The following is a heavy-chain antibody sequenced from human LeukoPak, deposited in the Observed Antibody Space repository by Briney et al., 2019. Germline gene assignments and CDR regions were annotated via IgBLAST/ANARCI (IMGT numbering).Heavy chain of an antibody. J-gene: IGHJ4*02. CDR1: GFTFGTSA. D-gene: IGHD6-13*01. V-gene: IGHV3-23*01. CDR3: AKGSLGSWYYFDY. Sequence: PGGSLRLSCAASGFTFGTSAMSWVRQAPGKGPEWVSTFGGSGSDTYYSASVKGRFTIFRDNSKNTLYLQMNSLRDEDTAVYYCAKGSLGSWYYFDYWGQGTLVTVSS. CDR2: FGGSGSDT.